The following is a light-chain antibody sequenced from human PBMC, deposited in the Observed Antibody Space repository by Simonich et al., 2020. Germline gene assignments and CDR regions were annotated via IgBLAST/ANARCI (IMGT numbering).Light chain of an antibody. CDR3: QQFNSYPFT. J-gene: IGKJ3*01. CDR1: QGINSA. Sequence: AIQLTQSPSSLSAYVGDRVTITCRASQGINSALAWYQQKPGKAPKLQIYDASSVESGVPSRFSGSGSGTDFTLTISSLQPEDFATYYCQQFNSYPFTFGPGTKVDIK. V-gene: IGKV1-13*02. CDR2: DAS.